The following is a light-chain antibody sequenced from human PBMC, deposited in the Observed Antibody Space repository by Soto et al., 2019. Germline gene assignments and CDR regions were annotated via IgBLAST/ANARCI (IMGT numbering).Light chain of an antibody. J-gene: IGLJ1*01. CDR2: DVN. V-gene: IGLV2-11*01. Sequence: QSVLTQPRSVSGSPGQSVAISCTGTSSDVGGYNHVAWYQQHPGKAPKLMIFDVNKRPSWVPDRFSGSKSGNTASLTISGLQAEDEADYYGSAYAGSYTYVFATGTKLTVL. CDR3: SAYAGSYTYV. CDR1: SSDVGGYNH.